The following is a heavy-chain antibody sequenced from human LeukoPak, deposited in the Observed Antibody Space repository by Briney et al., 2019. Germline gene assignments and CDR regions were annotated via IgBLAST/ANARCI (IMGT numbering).Heavy chain of an antibody. CDR1: GYTFTSYG. CDR2: ISAYNGNT. V-gene: IGHV1-18*01. J-gene: IGHJ4*02. CDR3: ARDQWSYDFWSGYPPFDY. D-gene: IGHD3-3*01. Sequence: ASAKVSCKASGYTFTSYGISWVRQAPGQGLEWMGWISAYNGNTNYAQKLQGRVTMTTDTSTSTAYMELRSLRSDDTAVYYCARDQWSYDFWSGYPPFDYWGQGTLVTVSS.